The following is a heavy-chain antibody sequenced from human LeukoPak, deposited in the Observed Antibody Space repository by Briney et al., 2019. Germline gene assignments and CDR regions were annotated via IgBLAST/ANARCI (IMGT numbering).Heavy chain of an antibody. Sequence: PSETLSLTCTVSGVSISSSSYYWSWLRQPPGKGLEWIGYIYHSGSTYYNPSLKSRVTISVDRSKNQFSLKLSSVTAADTAVYYCARDAPEGYDYVWGSYRYPLDYWGQGTLVTVSS. J-gene: IGHJ4*02. CDR1: GVSISSSSYY. CDR2: IYHSGST. D-gene: IGHD3-16*02. CDR3: ARDAPEGYDYVWGSYRYPLDY. V-gene: IGHV4-30-2*01.